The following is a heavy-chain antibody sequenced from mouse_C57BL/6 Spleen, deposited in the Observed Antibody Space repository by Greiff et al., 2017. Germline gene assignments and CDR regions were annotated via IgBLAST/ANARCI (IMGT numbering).Heavy chain of an antibody. Sequence: VQLQQPGAELVRPGSSVKLSCKASGYTFTSYWMHWVKQRPIQGLEWIGNIDPSDSETHYNQKFKDKATMTVDKSSSTAYMQLSSLTSEDSAVYYCARSSRRRYFDVWGTGTTVTVSS. CDR2: IDPSDSET. J-gene: IGHJ1*03. CDR3: ARSSRRRYFDV. V-gene: IGHV1-52*01. CDR1: GYTFTSYW.